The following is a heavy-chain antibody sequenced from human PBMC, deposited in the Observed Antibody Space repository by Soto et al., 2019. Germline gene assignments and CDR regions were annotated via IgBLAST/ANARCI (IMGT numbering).Heavy chain of an antibody. J-gene: IGHJ4*02. D-gene: IGHD6-6*01. CDR3: ARTPFEQLAYFDY. Sequence: ASVKVSCKASGYTFTSYGTSWVRKAPGQGLEWMGWIIPYFGTANYAQKFQGRVTMTADASTSTAYMELSSLRSEDTAVYYCARTPFEQLAYFDYWGQGTLVTVSS. V-gene: IGHV1-18*01. CDR1: GYTFTSYG. CDR2: IIPYFGTA.